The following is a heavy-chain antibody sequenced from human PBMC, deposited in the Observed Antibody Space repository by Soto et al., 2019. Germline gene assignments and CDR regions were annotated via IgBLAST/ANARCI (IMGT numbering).Heavy chain of an antibody. D-gene: IGHD3-10*01. J-gene: IGHJ4*02. V-gene: IGHV4-34*01. CDR3: ARCLTGHSNRLTWFDRDY. CDR1: GGSLSGYY. Sequence: QVQLQQWGAGLLKSSETLSLTCAVYGGSLSGYYWSWIRQPPGKGLEWIGEIKHSGSTNYNPSLKSRVTISEDTSKTQFCLTVPSVTAADTAVYYCARCLTGHSNRLTWFDRDYWGQGTLVTVSS. CDR2: IKHSGST.